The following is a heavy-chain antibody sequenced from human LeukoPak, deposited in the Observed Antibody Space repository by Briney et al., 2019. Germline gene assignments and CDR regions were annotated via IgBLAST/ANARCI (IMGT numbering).Heavy chain of an antibody. D-gene: IGHD1-14*01. J-gene: IGHJ4*02. V-gene: IGHV3-74*01. Sequence: PGGSLRLSCAASGFTFSDYWMHSVRQAPGKGLVWVSRIKTDGSSTSYADSVKGRFTISRDNAKSTLYLQMNSLRAEDTAVYYCARDFMYNNRCTGCWGQGTLVTVSS. CDR2: IKTDGSST. CDR3: ARDFMYNNRCTGC. CDR1: GFTFSDYW.